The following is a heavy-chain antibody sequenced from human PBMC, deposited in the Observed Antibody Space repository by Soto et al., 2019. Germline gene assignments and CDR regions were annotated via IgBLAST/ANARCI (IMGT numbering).Heavy chain of an antibody. CDR3: AKGGRQWLVTSDFNY. J-gene: IGHJ4*02. Sequence: GGSLRLSYAACGFTFSDDAMHWVRQAPGKGLEWVAVVSHDGRNTHYADSVKGRFTISRDSSKNTVSLEMTSLRAEDTAVYYCAKGGRQWLVTSDFNYWGQGALVTVSS. CDR2: VSHDGRNT. D-gene: IGHD6-19*01. CDR1: GFTFSDDA. V-gene: IGHV3-30*04.